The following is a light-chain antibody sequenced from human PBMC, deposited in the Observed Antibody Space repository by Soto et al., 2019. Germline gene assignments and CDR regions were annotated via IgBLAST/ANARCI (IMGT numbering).Light chain of an antibody. CDR2: DVS. J-gene: IGLJ3*02. CDR1: SSDVGGYNY. Sequence: QSALTQPASVSGSPGQSITISCTGTSSDVGGYNYVSWYQQHPGKAPKLMIYDVSNRPSGVSNRFSGSKSGNTASLTISGLQAEYEDDYYCSSYTSSSTLVFGGGTKVTGL. V-gene: IGLV2-14*01. CDR3: SSYTSSSTLV.